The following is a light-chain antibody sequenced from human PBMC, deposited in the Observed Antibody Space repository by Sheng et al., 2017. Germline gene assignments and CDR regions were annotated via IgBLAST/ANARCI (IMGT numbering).Light chain of an antibody. Sequence: DIQMTQSPSTLSASVGDRVTITCRASQSIDSWLAWYQQKTGKAPKLLIYKASSLESGVPSRFSGSGSGTEFTLAISSLQPDDFATYYCQQYYRYPLTFGGGTKVEIK. CDR2: KAS. V-gene: IGKV1-5*03. CDR1: QSIDSW. CDR3: QQYYRYPLT. J-gene: IGKJ4*01.